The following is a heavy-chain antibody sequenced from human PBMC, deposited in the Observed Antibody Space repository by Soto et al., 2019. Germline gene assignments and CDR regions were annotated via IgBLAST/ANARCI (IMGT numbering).Heavy chain of an antibody. V-gene: IGHV4-59*01. J-gene: IGHJ3*02. CDR2: IDYSGST. Sequence: SETLSLTCTVSGGSIGTYYWNWIRQPPGKGLEWIGYIDYSGSTNYNPSLKSRVSISIDTSKNQFSLKLSSMTAADTAVYYCARGRRSSGRHDAFESWGQGTMVTV. CDR1: GGSIGTYY. CDR3: ARGRRSSGRHDAFES. D-gene: IGHD6-19*01.